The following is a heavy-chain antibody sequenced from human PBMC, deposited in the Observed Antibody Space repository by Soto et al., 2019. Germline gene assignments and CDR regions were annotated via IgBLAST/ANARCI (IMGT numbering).Heavy chain of an antibody. CDR1: GFTFSSYW. CDR3: ARERRGGVRQLVRWGYYYYGMDV. J-gene: IGHJ6*02. V-gene: IGHV3-7*03. Sequence: EVQLVESGGGLVQPGGSLRLSCAASGFTFSSYWMSWVRQAPGKGLEWVANIKQDGSEKYYVDSVKGRFTISRDNAKNSLYLQMNSRRAEDTAVYYCARERRGGVRQLVRWGYYYYGMDVWGQGTTVTVSS. D-gene: IGHD6-6*01. CDR2: IKQDGSEK.